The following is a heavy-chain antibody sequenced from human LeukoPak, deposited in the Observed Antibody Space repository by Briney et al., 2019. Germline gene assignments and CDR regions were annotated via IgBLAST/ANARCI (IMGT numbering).Heavy chain of an antibody. V-gene: IGHV4-39*01. Sequence: PSETLSLTCTVSGGSISSSSYYWGWIRQPPGTGLEWIGSIYYSGSTYYNPSLKSRVTISVDTSKNQFSLKLSSVTAADTAVYYCARVRIGGSYLFDYWGQGTLVTVSS. CDR2: IYYSGST. D-gene: IGHD1-26*01. CDR3: ARVRIGGSYLFDY. CDR1: GGSISSSSYY. J-gene: IGHJ4*02.